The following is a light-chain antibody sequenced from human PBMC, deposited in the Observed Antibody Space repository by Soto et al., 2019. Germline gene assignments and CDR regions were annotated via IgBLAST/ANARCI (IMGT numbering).Light chain of an antibody. J-gene: IGLJ1*01. CDR1: SSDVSAYDY. Sequence: QSALTQPRSVSGSPGQSVTISCTGTSSDVSAYDYVSWYQHRPGKPPKLMIYDLNKRPSGVPDRFSGSKSGNTASLTISGLQAEDEAAYYCCSYAGSSNVFGTGTKLTVL. CDR3: CSYAGSSNV. V-gene: IGLV2-11*01. CDR2: DLN.